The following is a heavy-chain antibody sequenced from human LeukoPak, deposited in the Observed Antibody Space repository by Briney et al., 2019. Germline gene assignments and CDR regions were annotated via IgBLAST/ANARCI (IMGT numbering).Heavy chain of an antibody. CDR2: ISYDGSNK. CDR3: ARGITGYSSSS. J-gene: IGHJ5*02. D-gene: IGHD6-13*01. V-gene: IGHV3-30-3*01. CDR1: GFTFSSYA. Sequence: GGSLRLSCAASGFTFSSYAVHWVRQAPGKGLEWVAVISYDGSNKYYADSVKGRFTISRDNSKNTLYLQMNSLRAEDTAVYYCARGITGYSSSSWGQGTLVTVSS.